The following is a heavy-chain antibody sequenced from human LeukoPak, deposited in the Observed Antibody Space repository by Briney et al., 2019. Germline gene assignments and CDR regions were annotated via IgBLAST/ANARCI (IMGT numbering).Heavy chain of an antibody. Sequence: PGGSLRLSCAASGCTFSSYAMSWVRQAPGKGLEWVSAISGSGGSTYYADSVKGRFTISRDNSKNTLYLQMNSLRAEDTAVYYCAKDLAFWSGYYIRYFQHWGQGTLVTVSS. J-gene: IGHJ1*01. CDR2: ISGSGGST. CDR3: AKDLAFWSGYYIRYFQH. D-gene: IGHD3-3*01. V-gene: IGHV3-23*01. CDR1: GCTFSSYA.